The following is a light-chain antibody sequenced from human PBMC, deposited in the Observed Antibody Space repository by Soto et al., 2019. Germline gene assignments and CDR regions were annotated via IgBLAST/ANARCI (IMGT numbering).Light chain of an antibody. V-gene: IGLV2-14*03. Sequence: QSVLTQPASVSGSPGQTVIISCTGTSSDIGGYNSVSWYQQHPGRAPKLILFDVSNRPSKIPDRFSGSKSDNTASLTISGLQAEDEADYYCSSYSTSSTLILFGGGTKLTVL. J-gene: IGLJ2*01. CDR3: SSYSTSSTLIL. CDR2: DVS. CDR1: SSDIGGYNS.